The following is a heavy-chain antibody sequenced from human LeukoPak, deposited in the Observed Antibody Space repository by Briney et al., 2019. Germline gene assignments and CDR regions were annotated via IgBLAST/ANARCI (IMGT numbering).Heavy chain of an antibody. CDR2: IYTSGST. J-gene: IGHJ4*02. Sequence: SETLSLTCTVSGGSISSSSYYWSWIRQPAGKGLEWIGRIYTSGSTNYNPSLKSRVTMSVDTSKNQFSLKLSSVTAADTAVYYCARDPYFDYWGQGTLVTVSS. D-gene: IGHD3-16*01. CDR3: ARDPYFDY. CDR1: GGSISSSSYY. V-gene: IGHV4-61*02.